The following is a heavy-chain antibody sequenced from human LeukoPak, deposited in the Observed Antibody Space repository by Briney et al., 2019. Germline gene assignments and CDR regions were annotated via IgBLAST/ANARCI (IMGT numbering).Heavy chain of an antibody. D-gene: IGHD5-18*01. CDR3: ARLSGGYSYGSHLDY. J-gene: IGHJ4*02. V-gene: IGHV4-61*02. Sequence: SQTLSLTCTVSGGSISSGSYYWSWIRQPAGKGLEWIGRIYTSGSTNYNPSLMSRVTISVDTSKNQFSLKLSSVTAADTAVYYCARLSGGYSYGSHLDYWGQGTLVTVSS. CDR2: IYTSGST. CDR1: GGSISSGSYY.